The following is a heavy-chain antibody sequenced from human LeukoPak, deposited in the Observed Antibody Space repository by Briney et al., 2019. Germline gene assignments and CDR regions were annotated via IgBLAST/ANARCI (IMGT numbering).Heavy chain of an antibody. Sequence: ASVKVSCTASGYTFTGYYMHWVRQAPGQGLEWMGWINPNSGGTNYAQKFQGRVTMTRDTSISTAYMELSRLRSDDTAVYYCARVGDILTGYDYWGQGTLVTVSP. D-gene: IGHD3-9*01. CDR1: GYTFTGYY. V-gene: IGHV1-2*02. J-gene: IGHJ4*02. CDR2: INPNSGGT. CDR3: ARVGDILTGYDY.